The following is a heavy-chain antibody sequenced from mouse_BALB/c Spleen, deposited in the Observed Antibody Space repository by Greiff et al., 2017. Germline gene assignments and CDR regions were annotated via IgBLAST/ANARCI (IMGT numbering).Heavy chain of an antibody. CDR1: GFTFSDYY. CDR2: ISDGGSYT. D-gene: IGHD1-1*01. J-gene: IGHJ1*01. V-gene: IGHV5-4*02. Sequence: EVKLVESGGGLVKPGGSLKLSCAASGFTFSDYYMYWVRQTPEKRLEWVATISDGGSYTYYPDSVKGRFTISRDNAKNNLYLQMSSLKSEDTAMYYCARGVYGRYFDVWGAGTTVTASS. CDR3: ARGVYGRYFDV.